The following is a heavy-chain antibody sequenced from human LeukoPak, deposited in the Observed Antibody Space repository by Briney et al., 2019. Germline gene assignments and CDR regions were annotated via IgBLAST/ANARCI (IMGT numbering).Heavy chain of an antibody. V-gene: IGHV1-2*02. CDR2: INPNSGDT. J-gene: IGHJ4*02. D-gene: IGHD6-13*01. CDR3: ARDRTASWYGGEDY. Sequence: ASVKVSCKASGYTFSGYYMHWVRQAPGQGLEWVGWINPNSGDTDYSRKFQGRVTMTRDTSISTTYMELSRLASDDTAIYYCARDRTASWYGGEDYWGQGTLVTVSS. CDR1: GYTFSGYY.